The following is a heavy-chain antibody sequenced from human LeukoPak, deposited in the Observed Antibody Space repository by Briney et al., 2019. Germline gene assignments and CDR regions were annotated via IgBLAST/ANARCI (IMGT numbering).Heavy chain of an antibody. Sequence: GRSLRLSCAASGFTFSSYAMHWVRQAPGKGLERVAVISYDGSNKYYADSVKGRFTISRDNSKNTLYLQMNSLRAEDTAVYYCARAANYYDSSGYHTAPDYWGQGTLVTVSS. CDR1: GFTFSSYA. J-gene: IGHJ4*02. V-gene: IGHV3-30*04. CDR3: ARAANYYDSSGYHTAPDY. CDR2: ISYDGSNK. D-gene: IGHD3-22*01.